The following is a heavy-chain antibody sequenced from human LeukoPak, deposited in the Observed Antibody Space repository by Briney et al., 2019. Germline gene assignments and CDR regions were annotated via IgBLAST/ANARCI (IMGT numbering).Heavy chain of an antibody. J-gene: IGHJ6*03. CDR3: ARGGWGSYYYYNYYMDV. Sequence: TLSLTCAVSGGSISSSNWWSWVRQPPGKGLEWVALISYDGSNKDYADSVQGRFTISRDNSKNTLYLQMNSLRVEDTAVYYCARGGWGSYYYYNYYMDVWGKGTTVTVSS. V-gene: IGHV3-30-3*01. CDR2: ISYDGSNK. CDR1: GGSISSSN. D-gene: IGHD3-16*01.